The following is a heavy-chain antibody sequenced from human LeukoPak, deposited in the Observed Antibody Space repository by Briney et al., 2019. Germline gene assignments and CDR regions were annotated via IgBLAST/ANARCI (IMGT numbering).Heavy chain of an antibody. J-gene: IGHJ4*02. Sequence: GGSLRLSCAASGFTFSSYSMNWVRQAPGKGLEWVGRIKSKTDGGTTDYAAPVKGRFTISRDDSKNTLYLQMNSLKTEDTAVYYCTTLIDYGSGRTTRYFDYWGQGTLVTVSS. CDR3: TTLIDYGSGRTTRYFDY. CDR2: IKSKTDGGTT. D-gene: IGHD3-10*01. CDR1: GFTFSSYS. V-gene: IGHV3-15*01.